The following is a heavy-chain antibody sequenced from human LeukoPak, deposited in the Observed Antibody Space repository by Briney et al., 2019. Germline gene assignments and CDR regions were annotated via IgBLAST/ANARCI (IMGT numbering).Heavy chain of an antibody. CDR3: ARVSDSSGYYLGY. J-gene: IGHJ4*02. CDR2: INHSGST. V-gene: IGHV4-34*01. CDR1: GGSFGGYY. Sequence: PSETLSLTCAVYGGSFGGYYWSWIRQPPGKGLEWIGEINHSGSTNYNPSLKSRVTISVDTSKNQFSLKLSSVTAADTAVYYCARVSDSSGYYLGYWGQGTLVTVSS. D-gene: IGHD3-22*01.